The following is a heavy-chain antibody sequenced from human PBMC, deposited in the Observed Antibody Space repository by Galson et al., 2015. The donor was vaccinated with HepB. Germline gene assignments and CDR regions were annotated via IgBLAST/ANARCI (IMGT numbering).Heavy chain of an antibody. CDR2: IRYDGSNK. D-gene: IGHD5-12*01. J-gene: IGHJ4*02. CDR3: AKEVDSGYDRYFDY. V-gene: IGHV3-30*02. CDR1: GFTFSSYG. Sequence: SLRLSCAASGFTFSSYGMHWVRQAPGKGLEWVAFIRYDGSNKYYADSVKGRFTISRDNSKNTLYLQMNSLRAEDTAVYYCAKEVDSGYDRYFDYWGQGTLVTVSS.